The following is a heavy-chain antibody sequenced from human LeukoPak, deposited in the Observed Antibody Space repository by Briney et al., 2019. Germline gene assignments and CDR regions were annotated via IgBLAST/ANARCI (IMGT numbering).Heavy chain of an antibody. V-gene: IGHV1-18*01. Sequence: ASVKVSCKASGYTFTSYGISWVRQAPGQGLEWMGWISAYNGNTNYAQKLQGRVTMTTDTSTSTAYMELRSPRSEDTAVYYCARSHQLLSGFLGYYYYMDVWGKGTTVTVSS. CDR3: ARSHQLLSGFLGYYYYMDV. CDR2: ISAYNGNT. J-gene: IGHJ6*03. D-gene: IGHD2-2*01. CDR1: GYTFTSYG.